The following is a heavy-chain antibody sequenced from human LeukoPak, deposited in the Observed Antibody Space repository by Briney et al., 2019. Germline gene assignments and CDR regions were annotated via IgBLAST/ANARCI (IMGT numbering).Heavy chain of an antibody. V-gene: IGHV1-69*13. Sequence: GASVNVSCQASGGTFSNYAISWVRQAPGQGLEWMGGIIPLFGTAHYPQKFQGRVTITADESTSTAYMKLSSLMSEGTAVYYCAGGGEIAVALGGAFDIWGQGTMVTVSS. CDR3: AGGGEIAVALGGAFDI. CDR1: GGTFSNYA. CDR2: IIPLFGTA. D-gene: IGHD6-19*01. J-gene: IGHJ3*02.